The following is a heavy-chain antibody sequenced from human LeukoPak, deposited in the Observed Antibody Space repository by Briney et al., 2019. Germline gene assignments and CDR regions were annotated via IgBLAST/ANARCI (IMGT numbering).Heavy chain of an antibody. V-gene: IGHV3-7*04. CDR2: IDQDRSTE. Sequence: GGSLRLSCAASGFTFSNYWMSWVRQSPGRGLEWVANIDQDRSTEYYVDSVGGRFTVSRDNAKNSVYLQIDSLRAEDTAVYYCARADNYGSILDYWGRGTLVTVSS. CDR1: GFTFSNYW. J-gene: IGHJ4*02. CDR3: ARADNYGSILDY. D-gene: IGHD3-10*01.